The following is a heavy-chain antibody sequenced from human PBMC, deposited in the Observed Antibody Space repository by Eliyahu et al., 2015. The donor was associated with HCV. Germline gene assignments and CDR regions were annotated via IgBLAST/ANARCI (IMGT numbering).Heavy chain of an antibody. J-gene: IGHJ5*02. Sequence: QVQLVQSGAEVKKPGSSVKVSCKASGGTFSSYAISWVRQAPGQGLEWMGGIIPIFGTANYAQKFQGRVTITADESTSTAYMELSSLRSEDTAVYYCARDQGYCSGGSCYAYNWFDPWGQGTLVTVSS. CDR3: ARDQGYCSGGSCYAYNWFDP. CDR1: GGTFSSYA. CDR2: IIPIFGTA. V-gene: IGHV1-69*01. D-gene: IGHD2-15*01.